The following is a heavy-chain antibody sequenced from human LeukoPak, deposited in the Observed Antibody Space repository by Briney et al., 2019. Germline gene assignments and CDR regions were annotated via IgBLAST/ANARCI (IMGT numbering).Heavy chain of an antibody. CDR1: GLTFSNYG. CDR3: ARDLGEMAANSFDY. Sequence: GGSLRLSCAASGLTFSNYGMSWVRQAPGKGLEWVSAISGSGGNTYYADSVKGRFTISRDNSKNTLYLQMNSLRAEDTAVYYCARDLGEMAANSFDYWGQGTLVTVSS. V-gene: IGHV3-23*01. D-gene: IGHD5-24*01. J-gene: IGHJ4*02. CDR2: ISGSGGNT.